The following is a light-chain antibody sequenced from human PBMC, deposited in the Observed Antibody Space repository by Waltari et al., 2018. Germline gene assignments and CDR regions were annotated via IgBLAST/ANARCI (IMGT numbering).Light chain of an antibody. J-gene: IGKJ2*01. CDR3: QQYNYWPPYT. Sequence: IVMTQSPATLSVSPGASATLSCRASQSVSDNLAWYQQKPGQAPRLLIYGASTRATGVPARFSGSGSGTDFTLTISSLQPEDFAVYYCQQYNYWPPYTFGRVTKLEIK. V-gene: IGKV3-15*01. CDR2: GAS. CDR1: QSVSDN.